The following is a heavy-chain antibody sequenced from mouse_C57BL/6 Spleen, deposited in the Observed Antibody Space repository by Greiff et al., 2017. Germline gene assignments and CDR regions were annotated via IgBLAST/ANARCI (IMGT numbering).Heavy chain of an antibody. CDR1: GFTFSSYA. CDR3: AREGYYDYVVDY. V-gene: IGHV5-4*01. CDR2: LSDGGSYT. Sequence: EVPLVESGGGLVKPGGSLKLSCAASGFTFSSYAMSWVRQTPEKRLEWVATLSDGGSYTYYPDNVKGRFTISRDNAKNNLYLQMSHLKSEDTAMSYCAREGYYDYVVDYWGQGTTLTVSS. J-gene: IGHJ2*01. D-gene: IGHD2-4*01.